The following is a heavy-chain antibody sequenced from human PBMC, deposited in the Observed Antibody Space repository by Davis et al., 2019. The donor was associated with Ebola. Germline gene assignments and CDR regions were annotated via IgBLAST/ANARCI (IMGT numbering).Heavy chain of an antibody. CDR1: GFTFSGSW. V-gene: IGHV3-7*01. Sequence: PRGSLRLSCSASGFTFSGSWMSWVRQAPGKGLEWVANIMEDGSKKDYVDSVKGRFTISRDNAENSLSLQMNSLRVEDTAVYYCARGGVWGQGTTVTVSS. J-gene: IGHJ6*02. CDR2: IMEDGSKK. CDR3: ARGGV.